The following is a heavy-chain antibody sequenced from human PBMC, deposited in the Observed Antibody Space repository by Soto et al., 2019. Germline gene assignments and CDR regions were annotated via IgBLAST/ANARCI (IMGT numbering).Heavy chain of an antibody. V-gene: IGHV4-59*08. D-gene: IGHD3-16*02. J-gene: IGHJ6*03. CDR2: IYYSGST. CDR1: GGSISSYY. Sequence: SETLSLTCTVSGGSISSYYWSWIRQPPGKGLEWIGYIYYSGSTNYNPSLKSRVTISVDTSKNQFSLKLSSVTAADTAVYYCARTNHTKHLYRRMAPSYYYIDVWGKGTTVTVS. CDR3: ARTNHTKHLYRRMAPSYYYIDV.